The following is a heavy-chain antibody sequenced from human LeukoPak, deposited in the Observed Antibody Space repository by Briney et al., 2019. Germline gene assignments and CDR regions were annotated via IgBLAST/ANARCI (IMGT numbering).Heavy chain of an antibody. V-gene: IGHV3-48*02. CDR1: GFVFSIYT. Sequence: GGSLRLSCSASGFVFSIYTMYWVRQAPGKGLEWVSAIGDGDTKTYYADSVKGRFIFSRDNAENSLYLQMNSLRDEDTAVYYCARHPNSNWDYWGQGTLVTVSS. J-gene: IGHJ4*02. CDR2: IGDGDTKT. CDR3: ARHPNSNWDY. D-gene: IGHD6-13*01.